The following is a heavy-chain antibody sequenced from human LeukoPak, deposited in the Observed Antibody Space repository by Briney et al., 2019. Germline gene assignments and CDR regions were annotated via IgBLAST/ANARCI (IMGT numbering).Heavy chain of an antibody. J-gene: IGHJ4*02. V-gene: IGHV1-2*02. CDR3: ARWVTGLYYFDY. CDR2: LNPKSGGT. CDR1: GYTFTDYY. D-gene: IGHD1-20*01. Sequence: ASVKVSCKASGYTFTDYYLHWVRQAPGQGLEWVGWLNPKSGGTNYAQKFQGRVTMTRDRSISTAYMGLSRLMSDDMAVYYCARWVTGLYYFDYWGQGTLVTVSS.